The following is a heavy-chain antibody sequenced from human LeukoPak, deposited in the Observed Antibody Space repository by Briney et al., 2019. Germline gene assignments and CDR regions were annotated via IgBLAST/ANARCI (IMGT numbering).Heavy chain of an antibody. J-gene: IGHJ4*02. Sequence: SETLSLTCTVSGYSISSNYYWGWIRQPPGKGLEWIGSIYHSGSTYYNPSLKSRVTISVDKSKNQFSLKLSSVTAADTAVYYCARGGRGYNWNQRTYYFDYWGQGTLVTVSS. CDR3: ARGGRGYNWNQRTYYFDY. CDR1: GYSISSNYY. V-gene: IGHV4-38-2*02. CDR2: IYHSGST. D-gene: IGHD1-20*01.